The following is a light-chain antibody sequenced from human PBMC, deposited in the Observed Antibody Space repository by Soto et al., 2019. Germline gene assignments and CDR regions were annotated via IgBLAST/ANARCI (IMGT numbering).Light chain of an antibody. V-gene: IGKV3-11*01. CDR3: HQYSNTFRT. J-gene: IGKJ1*01. CDR1: QSVSSY. Sequence: EIVLTQSPATLSLSPGERATVSCRASQSVSSYLAWYQQKPGQAPRLLIYDASNRATGIPARFSGSGSGTDFTLTISNLQAEDSAVYHCHQYSNTFRTFGQGTKVDIK. CDR2: DAS.